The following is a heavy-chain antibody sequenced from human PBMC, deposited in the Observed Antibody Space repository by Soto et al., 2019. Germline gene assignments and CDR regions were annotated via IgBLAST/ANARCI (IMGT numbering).Heavy chain of an antibody. CDR3: ARGAPPRTVVTDAFDI. CDR2: IYYSGST. J-gene: IGHJ3*02. V-gene: IGHV4-31*03. CDR1: GGSISSGGYY. Sequence: SETLSLTCTVSGGSISSGGYYWSWIRQHPGKGLEWIGYIYYSGSTYYNPSLKSRVTISVETSKNQFSLKLSSVTAADTAVYYCARGAPPRTVVTDAFDIWGQGTMVTVSS. D-gene: IGHD2-15*01.